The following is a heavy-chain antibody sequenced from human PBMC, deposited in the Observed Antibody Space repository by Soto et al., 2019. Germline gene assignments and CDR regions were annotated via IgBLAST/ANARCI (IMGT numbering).Heavy chain of an antibody. CDR1: GGSFSGYY. Sequence: SETLSLTCAVYGGSFSGYYWSWIRQHPEKGLEWIGYINYRGTTYYNPSLESRLTISVDTSKNQFSLQLTSVIAADTALYYCARESYSFGRAFDIWGHGTLVTVSS. V-gene: IGHV4-34*09. CDR3: ARESYSFGRAFDI. D-gene: IGHD5-18*01. J-gene: IGHJ4*01. CDR2: INYRGTT.